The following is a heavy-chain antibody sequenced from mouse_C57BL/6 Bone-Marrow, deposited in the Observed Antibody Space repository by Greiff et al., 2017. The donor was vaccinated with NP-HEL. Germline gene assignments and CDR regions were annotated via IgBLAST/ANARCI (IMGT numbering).Heavy chain of an antibody. Sequence: QVQLQQPGAELVRPGTSVKLSCKASGYTFTSYWMHWVKQRPGQGLEWIGVIDPSDSYTNYNQKFKGKATLTVDTSSSTAYMQLSSPTSEDSAVYYCASYSSYWGQGTLVTVSA. CDR3: ASYSSY. V-gene: IGHV1-59*01. J-gene: IGHJ3*01. CDR1: GYTFTSYW. D-gene: IGHD1-1*01. CDR2: IDPSDSYT.